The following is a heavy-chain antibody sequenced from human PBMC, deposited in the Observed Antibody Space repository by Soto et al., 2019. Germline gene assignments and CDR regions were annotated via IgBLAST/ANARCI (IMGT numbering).Heavy chain of an antibody. D-gene: IGHD3-22*01. Sequence: PGGSLRLSCAASGFTFSSYGMHWVRQAPGKGLEWVAVISYDGSNKYYADSVKGRFTISRDNSKNTLYLQMNSLRAEDTAVYYCANLPPETLTTYYYDSSGYPWAYWGQGTLVTVSS. CDR2: ISYDGSNK. J-gene: IGHJ4*02. CDR3: ANLPPETLTTYYYDSSGYPWAY. CDR1: GFTFSSYG. V-gene: IGHV3-30*18.